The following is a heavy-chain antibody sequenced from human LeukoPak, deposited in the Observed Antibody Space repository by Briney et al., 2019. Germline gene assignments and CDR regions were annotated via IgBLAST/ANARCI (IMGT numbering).Heavy chain of an antibody. D-gene: IGHD3-10*01. J-gene: IGHJ5*02. CDR2: INPNSGGT. V-gene: IGHV1-2*02. CDR1: GYSFTSYN. CDR3: ARGNYYGSGSYYKIWFDP. Sequence: GASVKVSCKTSGYSFTSYNLHWVRQAPGQGLEWMGWINPNSGGTNYAQKFQGRVTMTRDTSISTAYMELSRLRSDDTAVYYCARGNYYGSGSYYKIWFDPWGQGTLVTVSS.